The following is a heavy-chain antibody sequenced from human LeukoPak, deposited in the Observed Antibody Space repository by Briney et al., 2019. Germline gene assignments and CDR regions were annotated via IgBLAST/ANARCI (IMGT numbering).Heavy chain of an antibody. Sequence: ASVKVSCKASGYTFTSYGISWVRQAPGQGLEWMGWISAYNGNTNYAQKLQGRVTMTTDTPTSTAYMELRSLRSDDTAVYYCARDKASGGLSWIQLWSDRFEYWGQGTLVTVSS. CDR1: GYTFTSYG. V-gene: IGHV1-18*01. CDR3: ARDKASGGLSWIQLWSDRFEY. J-gene: IGHJ4*02. CDR2: ISAYNGNT. D-gene: IGHD5-18*01.